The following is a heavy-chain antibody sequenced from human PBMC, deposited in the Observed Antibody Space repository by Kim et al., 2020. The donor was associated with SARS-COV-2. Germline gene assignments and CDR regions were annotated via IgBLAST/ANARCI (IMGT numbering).Heavy chain of an antibody. J-gene: IGHJ6*02. D-gene: IGHD5-18*01. CDR2: IDPSDSYT. CDR3: ARRWIGYSYGYGYYYGMDV. Sequence: GESLKISCKGSGYSFTSYWISWVRQMPGKGLEWMGRIDPSDSYTNYSPSFQGHVTISADKSISTAYLQWCSLKASDTAMYYCARRWIGYSYGYGYYYGMDVWGQGTTVTVSS. V-gene: IGHV5-10-1*01. CDR1: GYSFTSYW.